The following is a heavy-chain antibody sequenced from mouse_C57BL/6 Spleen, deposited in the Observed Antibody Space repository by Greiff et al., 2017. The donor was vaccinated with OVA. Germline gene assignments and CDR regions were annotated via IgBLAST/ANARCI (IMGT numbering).Heavy chain of an antibody. J-gene: IGHJ4*01. V-gene: IGHV5-12*01. CDR1: GFTFSDYY. Sequence: DVQLVESGGGLVQPGGSLKLSCAASGFTFSDYYMYWVRQTPEKRLEWVAYISNGGGSTYYPDTVKGRFTISRDNAKNTLYLQMSRLKSEDTAMYYCARRGSLYAMDYWGQGTSVTVSS. CDR3: ARRGSLYAMDY. CDR2: ISNGGGST.